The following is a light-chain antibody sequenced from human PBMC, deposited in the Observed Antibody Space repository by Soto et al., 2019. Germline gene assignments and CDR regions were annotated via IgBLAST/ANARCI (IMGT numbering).Light chain of an antibody. CDR3: QQYNNWPLT. J-gene: IGKJ4*01. CDR2: GAS. Sequence: EIVMTQSPATLSVSPGERATLSCRASQSIRSNLAWYQQKPGQAPRLLIYGASTRATGIPGRFSGSGSGTEFTLIISSLQSEDFAVYYCQQYNNWPLTFGGGTKVEIK. CDR1: QSIRSN. V-gene: IGKV3-15*01.